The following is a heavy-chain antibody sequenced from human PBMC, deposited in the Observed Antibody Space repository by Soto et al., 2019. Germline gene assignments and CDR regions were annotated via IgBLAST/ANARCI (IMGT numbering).Heavy chain of an antibody. J-gene: IGHJ4*02. D-gene: IGHD3-10*01. Sequence: QVQLVQSGAEVRKPGASVKVSCKASGYTFTSFYMHWVRQAPGQGLEWMGRINPSGGSTTYAQKFEGRVSMTRDTSTRTFFMDLSSLSSEDTAVYYCARDWEYYGTGAYYFHYWGQGTLVTVSS. CDR3: ARDWEYYGTGAYYFHY. CDR2: INPSGGST. V-gene: IGHV1-46*01. CDR1: GYTFTSFY.